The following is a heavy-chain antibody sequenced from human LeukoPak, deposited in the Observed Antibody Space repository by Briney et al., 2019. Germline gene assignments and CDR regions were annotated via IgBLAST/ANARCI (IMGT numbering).Heavy chain of an antibody. J-gene: IGHJ5*02. CDR3: ARDGSCSGGSCAMDGWFDP. V-gene: IGHV1-18*01. CDR2: IGGDTGHT. D-gene: IGHD2-15*01. CDR1: GYSFTSYG. Sequence: GASVKVSCKTSGYSFTSYGMTWVRQAPGQGLEWMGWIGGDTGHTNYVQKFQGRVTMTTDTSTSTAYMELRSLTSDDTAVYYCARDGSCSGGSCAMDGWFDPWGQGTLVTVSS.